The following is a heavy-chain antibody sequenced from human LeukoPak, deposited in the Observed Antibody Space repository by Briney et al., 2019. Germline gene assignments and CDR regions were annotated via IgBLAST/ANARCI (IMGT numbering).Heavy chain of an antibody. V-gene: IGHV3-30*03. D-gene: IGHD4-17*01. CDR2: ISYDGSNK. Sequence: PGRSLRLSCAASGFTFSSYGMHWVRQAPGKGPEWVAVISYDGSNKYYADSVKGRFTISRDNSKNTLYLQMNSLRAEDMAVYYCATPGGYGDYAPFDYWGQGTLVTVSS. CDR1: GFTFSSYG. J-gene: IGHJ4*02. CDR3: ATPGGYGDYAPFDY.